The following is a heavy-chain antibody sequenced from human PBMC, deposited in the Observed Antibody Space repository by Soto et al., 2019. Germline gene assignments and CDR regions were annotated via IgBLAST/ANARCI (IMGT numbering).Heavy chain of an antibody. CDR1: GFTFSSYA. CDR2: ISYDGSNK. V-gene: IGHV3-30-3*01. D-gene: IGHD3-22*01. Sequence: QVQLVESGGGVVQPGRSLRLSCAASGFTFSSYAMHWVRQAPGKGLEWVAVISYDGSNKYYADSVKGRFTISRDNSKNTLYLQMNSLRAEDTAVYYCARDMGSSGYPLEYWGQGTLVTVSS. J-gene: IGHJ4*02. CDR3: ARDMGSSGYPLEY.